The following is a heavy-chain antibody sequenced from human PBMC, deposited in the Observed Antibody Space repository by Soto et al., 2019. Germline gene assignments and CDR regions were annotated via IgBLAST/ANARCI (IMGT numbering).Heavy chain of an antibody. D-gene: IGHD1-26*01. V-gene: IGHV3-48*04. CDR2: ISSSSSTI. J-gene: IGHJ6*02. CDR1: GFTFSSYS. CDR3: ARRVGSYYYYYGMDV. Sequence: GGSLRLSCAASGFTFSSYSMNWVRQAPGKGLEWVSYISSSSSTIYYADSVKGRFTISRDNAKNSLYLQMNSLRAEDTAVYYCARRVGSYYYYYGMDVWGQGTTVTVSS.